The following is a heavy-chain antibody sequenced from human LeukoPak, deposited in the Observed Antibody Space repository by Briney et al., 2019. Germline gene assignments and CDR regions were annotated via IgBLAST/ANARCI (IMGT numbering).Heavy chain of an antibody. Sequence: ASVKVSCKASGYTFTGYYMHWVRQATGQGLEWMGWISAYNGNTNYAQKLQGRVTMTTDTSTSTAYMELRSLRSDDTAVYYCAMGDGDLDYWGQGTLVTVSS. V-gene: IGHV1-18*04. D-gene: IGHD3-16*01. CDR2: ISAYNGNT. CDR3: AMGDGDLDY. J-gene: IGHJ4*02. CDR1: GYTFTGYY.